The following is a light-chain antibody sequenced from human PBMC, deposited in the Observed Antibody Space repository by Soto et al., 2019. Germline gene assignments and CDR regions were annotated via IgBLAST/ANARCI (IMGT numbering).Light chain of an antibody. CDR1: QSISTY. J-gene: IGKJ4*01. Sequence: DIQMTQSPSSLSAYVGDRVTITCRPSQSISTYLSWYQHTLGKAPKLLIYAASSLQSGVPSRFSGSGSGTEFTLTINSLHPEDFATYYGQQRSSTPFTFGGGTKVELK. CDR2: AAS. V-gene: IGKV1-39*01. CDR3: QQRSSTPFT.